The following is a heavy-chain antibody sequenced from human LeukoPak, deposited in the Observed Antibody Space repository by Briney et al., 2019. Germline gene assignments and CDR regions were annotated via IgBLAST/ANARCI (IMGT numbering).Heavy chain of an antibody. CDR2: IFSDGTTT. D-gene: IGHD2-21*02. Sequence: GGSLRLSCVASEFDFFSYGMQWVRQAPGKGLVWVSRIFSDGTTTSYADSVKGRFTISRDNAKNTLYLQMNSLRAEDAAVYYCARELPREVTLDYWGQGTLVTVSP. V-gene: IGHV3-74*01. CDR3: ARELPREVTLDY. CDR1: EFDFFSYG. J-gene: IGHJ4*01.